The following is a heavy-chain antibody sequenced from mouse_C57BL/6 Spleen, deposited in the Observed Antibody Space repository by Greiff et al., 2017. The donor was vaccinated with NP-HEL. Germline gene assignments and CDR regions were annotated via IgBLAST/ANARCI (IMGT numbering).Heavy chain of an antibody. CDR1: GYTFTSYW. Sequence: EVQLQQSGTVLARPGASVKMSCKTSGYTFTSYWMHWVKQRPGQGLEWIGAIYPGNSDTSYNQKFKGKAKLTAVTSASTAYMELSSLTNEDSAVYYCTRTLGSSPWFAYWGQGTTLTVSS. CDR2: IYPGNSDT. D-gene: IGHD2-2*01. J-gene: IGHJ2*01. V-gene: IGHV1-5*01. CDR3: TRTLGSSPWFAY.